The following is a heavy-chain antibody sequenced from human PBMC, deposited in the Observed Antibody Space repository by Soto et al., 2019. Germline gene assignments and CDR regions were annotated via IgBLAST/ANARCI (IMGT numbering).Heavy chain of an antibody. J-gene: IGHJ6*02. CDR1: GYIFTSYG. Sequence: ASVKVSCKASGYIFTSYGISWVRQAPGQGLEWMGWITANNGNTNYAQKFQGRVTMTTDKSTSTAYMELRSLRSDETAVYYCARDRDTVVVPAAISNYYDGMDVWG. CDR2: ITANNGNT. V-gene: IGHV1-18*04. CDR3: ARDRDTVVVPAAISNYYDGMDV. D-gene: IGHD2-2*02.